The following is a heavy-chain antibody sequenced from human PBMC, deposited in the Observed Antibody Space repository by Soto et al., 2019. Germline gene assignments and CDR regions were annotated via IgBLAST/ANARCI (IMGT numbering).Heavy chain of an antibody. J-gene: IGHJ6*02. CDR2: IIPIFGTA. D-gene: IGHD4-17*01. Sequence: GASVKVSCKASGGTFSSYAISWVRQAPGQGLEWMGGIIPIFGTANYAQKFQGRVTITADKSTSTAYMELSSLRSEDTAVYYCARSTVTTPINYYYYYGMDVWGQGTTVTVSS. CDR3: ARSTVTTPINYYYYYGMDV. CDR1: GGTFSSYA. V-gene: IGHV1-69*06.